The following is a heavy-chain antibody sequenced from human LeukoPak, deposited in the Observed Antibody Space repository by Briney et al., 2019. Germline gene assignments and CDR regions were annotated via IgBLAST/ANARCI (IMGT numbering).Heavy chain of an antibody. CDR2: IKQDGTEK. CDR1: GFSFTTYW. Sequence: GGSLRLSCAASGFSFTTYWMGWVRQAPGKGLEWVANIKQDGTEKYYVDSVMGRFTISRDNAKNSLYLQMNSLRVEDTAMYYCARRRIANNPFYFDYWGQGSLVTVSS. D-gene: IGHD2-21*01. CDR3: ARRRIANNPFYFDY. V-gene: IGHV3-7*01. J-gene: IGHJ4*02.